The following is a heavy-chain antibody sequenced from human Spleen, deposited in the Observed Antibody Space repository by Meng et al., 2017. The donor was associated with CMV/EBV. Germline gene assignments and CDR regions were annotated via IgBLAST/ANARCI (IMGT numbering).Heavy chain of an antibody. D-gene: IGHD2-15*01. Sequence: GSLRLSCAVYGGSFSGYYWSWIRQPPGRGLEWIGEINHSGRNNYNPSLKSRVTMSVDASKNQVSLKLSSVTAADTAVYYCARGGYCSGGSCYSGYTDYWGQGTLVTVSS. CDR3: ARGGYCSGGSCYSGYTDY. CDR2: INHSGRN. V-gene: IGHV4-34*01. J-gene: IGHJ4*02. CDR1: GGSFSGYY.